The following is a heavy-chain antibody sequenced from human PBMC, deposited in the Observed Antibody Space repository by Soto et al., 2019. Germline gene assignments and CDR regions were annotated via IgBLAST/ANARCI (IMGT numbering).Heavy chain of an antibody. CDR2: IYYSGST. CDR3: ARQRMVGATVWFDP. CDR1: GGSISSYY. J-gene: IGHJ5*02. Sequence: SETLSLTCTVSGGSISSYYWSWIRQPPGKGLEWIGYIYYSGSTNYNPSLKSRVTISVDTSKNQFSLKLSSVTAADTAVYYCARQRMVGATVWFDPWGQGTLVTVSS. V-gene: IGHV4-59*08. D-gene: IGHD1-26*01.